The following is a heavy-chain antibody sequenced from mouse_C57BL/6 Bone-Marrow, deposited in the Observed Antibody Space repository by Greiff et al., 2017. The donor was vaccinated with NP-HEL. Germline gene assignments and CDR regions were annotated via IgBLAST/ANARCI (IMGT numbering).Heavy chain of an antibody. D-gene: IGHD1-1*01. CDR3: ARPRIVITTVVEHFDY. V-gene: IGHV1-55*01. J-gene: IGHJ2*01. CDR2: IYPGSGST. Sequence: VQLQQPGAELVKPGASVKMSCKASGYTFTSYWITWVKQRPGQGLEWIGDIYPGSGSTNYNEKFKSKATLTVDTSSSTAYMQLSSLTSEDSAVYYYARPRIVITTVVEHFDYWGQGTTLTVAS. CDR1: GYTFTSYW.